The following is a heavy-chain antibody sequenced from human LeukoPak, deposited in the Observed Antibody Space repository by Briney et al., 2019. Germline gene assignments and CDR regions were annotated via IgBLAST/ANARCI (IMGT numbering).Heavy chain of an antibody. J-gene: IGHJ4*02. CDR2: ISSSGDGT. CDR1: GFTFSSYA. V-gene: IGHV3-23*01. Sequence: PGGSLRLSCAASGFTFSSYAMSWVRQAPGKGLEWVSLISSSGDGTRYADSVKGRFTISRDNSKNTVFLQMNFLRAEDTAVYYCAKDNVNRDTVFEYWGQGTLATVAS. CDR3: AKDNVNRDTVFEY.